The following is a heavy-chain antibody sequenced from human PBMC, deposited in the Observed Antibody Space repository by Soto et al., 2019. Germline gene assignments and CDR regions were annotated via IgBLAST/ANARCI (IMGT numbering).Heavy chain of an antibody. D-gene: IGHD6-19*01. CDR3: TGGSGWDSDY. CDR1: GFTFSAYY. Sequence: DVQLVESGGDLVQPGGSLRLSCAASGFTFSAYYMNWVRQAPGKGLEWVANINQDGSQKDYVDPVKGRFTISRDNAKSSLFLEMNSLRAEDTAIYSGTGGSGWDSDYWGQGTLVTVSS. J-gene: IGHJ4*02. V-gene: IGHV3-7*05. CDR2: INQDGSQK.